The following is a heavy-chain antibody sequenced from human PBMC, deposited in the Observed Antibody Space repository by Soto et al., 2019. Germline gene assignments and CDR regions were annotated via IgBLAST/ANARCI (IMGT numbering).Heavy chain of an antibody. D-gene: IGHD5-18*01. Sequence: SETLSLTCTVSGGSISSYYWSWIRQPPGKGLEWIGYIYYSGSTNYNPSLKSRVTISVDTSKNQFSLKLSSVTAADTAVYYCAREGEYSYGLNNAFDIWGQGTMVTVSS. CDR3: AREGEYSYGLNNAFDI. CDR1: GGSISSYY. CDR2: IYYSGST. J-gene: IGHJ3*02. V-gene: IGHV4-59*01.